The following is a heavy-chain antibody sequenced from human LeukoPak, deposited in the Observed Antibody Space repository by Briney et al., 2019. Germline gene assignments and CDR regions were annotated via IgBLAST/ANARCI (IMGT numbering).Heavy chain of an antibody. CDR3: ARARKDYDSSGYYYFDY. V-gene: IGHV3-21*01. CDR1: GFTFSSYS. J-gene: IGHJ4*02. D-gene: IGHD3-22*01. Sequence: GGSLRLSCAASGFTFSSYSMNWVRQAPGKGLVWVSYISSSSSYIYYADSVKGRFTISRDNAKNSLYLQINSLRAEDTAVHYCARARKDYDSSGYYYFDYWGQGTLVTVSS. CDR2: ISSSSSYI.